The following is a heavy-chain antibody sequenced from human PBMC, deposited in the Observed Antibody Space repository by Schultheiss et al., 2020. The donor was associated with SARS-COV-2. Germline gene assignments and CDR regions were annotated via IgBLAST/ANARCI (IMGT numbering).Heavy chain of an antibody. CDR3: ARAAAGIDAFDI. CDR2: IYPGDSDT. CDR1: GYSFTSYW. V-gene: IGHV5-51*01. Sequence: GGSLRLSCKGSGYSFTSYWIGWVRQMPGKGLEWMGSIYPGDSDTRYSPSFQGQVTISADKSISTAYLQWSSLKASDTAMYYCARAAAGIDAFDIWGQGTMVTVSS. J-gene: IGHJ3*02. D-gene: IGHD6-13*01.